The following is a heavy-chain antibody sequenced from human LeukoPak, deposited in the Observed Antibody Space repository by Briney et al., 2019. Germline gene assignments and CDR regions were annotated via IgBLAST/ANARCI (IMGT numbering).Heavy chain of an antibody. J-gene: IGHJ3*02. Sequence: ASVKVSCKASGYTFTGYYTHWVRQAPGQGLEWMGWINPSGGSTSYAQKFQGRVTMTRDTSTSTVYMELSSLRSEDTAVYYCATAVVTHDAFDTWGQGTMVTVSS. V-gene: IGHV1-46*01. CDR1: GYTFTGYY. D-gene: IGHD3-22*01. CDR3: ATAVVTHDAFDT. CDR2: INPSGGST.